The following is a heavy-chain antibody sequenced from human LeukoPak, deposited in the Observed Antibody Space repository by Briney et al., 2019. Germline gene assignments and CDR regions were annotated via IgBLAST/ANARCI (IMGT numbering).Heavy chain of an antibody. CDR3: ARERRSSGWYGMDV. Sequence: SETLSLTCTVSGGSISSSSYYWGWIRQPPGKGLEWIGSIYYSGSTYYNPSLKSRVTISVDTSKNQFSLKLSSVTAADTAVYYCARERRSSGWYGMDVWGQGTTVTVSS. J-gene: IGHJ6*02. D-gene: IGHD6-19*01. CDR1: GGSISSSSYY. V-gene: IGHV4-39*07. CDR2: IYYSGST.